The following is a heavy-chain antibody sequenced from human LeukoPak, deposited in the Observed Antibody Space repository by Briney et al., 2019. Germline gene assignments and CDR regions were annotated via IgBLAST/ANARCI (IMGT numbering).Heavy chain of an antibody. CDR2: IYYSGST. D-gene: IGHD5-24*01. CDR3: ASPGARGGYNPLDY. J-gene: IGHJ4*02. Sequence: PSETLSLTCTVSGGSISSYYWSWIRQPPGKGLEWIGYIYYSGSTNYNPSLKSRVTISVDTSKNQFSLKLSSVTAADTAVYYCASPGARGGYNPLDYWGQGTLVTVSS. CDR1: GGSISSYY. V-gene: IGHV4-59*12.